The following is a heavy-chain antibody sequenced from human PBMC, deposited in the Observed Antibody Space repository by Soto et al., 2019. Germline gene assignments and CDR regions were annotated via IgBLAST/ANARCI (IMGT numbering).Heavy chain of an antibody. Sequence: GASVKVSCKASGYTFTGYYMHWVRQAPGQGLEWMGWINPNSGGTNYAQKFQGWVTMTRDTSISTAYMELSRLRSDDTAVYYCARAPPLREASVYFQHWGQGTLVTVSS. CDR1: GYTFTGYY. J-gene: IGHJ1*01. D-gene: IGHD1-26*01. V-gene: IGHV1-2*04. CDR3: ARAPPLREASVYFQH. CDR2: INPNSGGT.